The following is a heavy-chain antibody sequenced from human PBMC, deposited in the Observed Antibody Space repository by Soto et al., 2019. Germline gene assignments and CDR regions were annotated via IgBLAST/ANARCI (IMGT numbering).Heavy chain of an antibody. CDR3: ARQRFDWLLYG. V-gene: IGHV4-39*01. D-gene: IGHD3-9*01. J-gene: IGHJ4*02. Sequence: SETLSLTCTVSGGSISSSSYYWGWIRQPPGKGLEWIGSIYYSGSTYYNPSLKSRVTISVDTSKNQFSLKLSSVTAADTAVYYCARQRFDWLLYGWGQGTLVTVSS. CDR2: IYYSGST. CDR1: GGSISSSSYY.